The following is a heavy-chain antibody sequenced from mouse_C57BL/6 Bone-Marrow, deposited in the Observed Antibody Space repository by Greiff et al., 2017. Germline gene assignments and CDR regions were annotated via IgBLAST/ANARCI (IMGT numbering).Heavy chain of an antibody. J-gene: IGHJ3*01. CDR2: INPYNGGT. D-gene: IGHD1-1*01. CDR1: GYTFTDYY. V-gene: IGHV1-19*01. Sequence: DVKLQESGPVLVKPGASVKMSCKASGYTFTDYYMNWVKQSHGKSLEWIGVINPYNGGTSYNQKFKGKATLTVDKSSSTAYMELNSLTSEDSAVYYCASTTGGLGFAYWGQGTLVTVSA. CDR3: ASTTGGLGFAY.